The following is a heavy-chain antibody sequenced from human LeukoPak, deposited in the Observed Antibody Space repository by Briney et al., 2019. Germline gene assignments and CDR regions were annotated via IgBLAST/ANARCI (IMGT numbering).Heavy chain of an antibody. CDR3: ARSYCSITSCYTDYYYAMDV. CDR1: GYTFTSYS. J-gene: IGHJ6*02. V-gene: IGHV1-3*01. CDR2: INAGNGNT. D-gene: IGHD2-2*02. Sequence: ASVKVSCKASGYTFTSYSIHWVRQAPGQRLEWMGWINAGNGNTKYSQKFQGRVTITRDTSASTAYMELSSLRSEDTAVYYCARSYCSITSCYTDYYYAMDVWGQGTTVTVSS.